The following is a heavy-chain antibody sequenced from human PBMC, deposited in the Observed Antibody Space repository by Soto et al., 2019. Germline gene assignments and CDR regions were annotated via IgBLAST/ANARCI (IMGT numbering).Heavy chain of an antibody. CDR1: GGSISSSSYY. Sequence: QLQLQESGPGLVKPSETLSLTCTVSGGSISSSSYYWGWIRQPPGKGLEWIGSIYYSGSTYYNPSLKSRVTISVYTSKNQFSLKLSSVTAAATAVYYCARHTPAISISDHWGQGTLVTVSS. CDR2: IYYSGST. V-gene: IGHV4-39*01. D-gene: IGHD2-15*01. J-gene: IGHJ4*02. CDR3: ARHTPAISISDH.